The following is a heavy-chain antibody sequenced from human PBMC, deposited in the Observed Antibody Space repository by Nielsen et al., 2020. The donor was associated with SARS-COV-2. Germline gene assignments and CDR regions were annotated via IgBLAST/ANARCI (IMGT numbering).Heavy chain of an antibody. Sequence: GGSLRLSCAASGFTFNIYAMAWVRRAPGRGLQWVTGVSASGGSTYYTDSVKGRFSISRDNSKNTLFLQMHSLRVEDTAHNEGKKDGIVRGDALDLWGQGTMVTVSS. V-gene: IGHV3-23*01. J-gene: IGHJ3*01. D-gene: IGHD3-16*02. CDR1: GFTFNIYA. CDR2: VSASGGST. CDR3: KKDGIVRGDALDL.